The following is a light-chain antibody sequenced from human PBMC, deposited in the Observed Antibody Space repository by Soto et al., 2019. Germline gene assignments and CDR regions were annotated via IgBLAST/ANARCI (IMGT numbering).Light chain of an antibody. J-gene: IGLJ1*01. Sequence: QSSLTQPASVSGSPGRSITLSCPGTSSDVGSYNLVSWYQQHPGKAPKLMIYEVSKRPSGVSNRFSGSKSGNTASLTISGLQAEDEADYYCCSYAGSSTFYVFGTGTKVTVL. V-gene: IGLV2-23*02. CDR1: SSDVGSYNL. CDR2: EVS. CDR3: CSYAGSSTFYV.